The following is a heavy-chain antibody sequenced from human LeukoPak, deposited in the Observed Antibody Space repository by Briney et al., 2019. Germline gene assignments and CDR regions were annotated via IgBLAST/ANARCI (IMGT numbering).Heavy chain of an antibody. CDR3: ARNRGPTGPTYYYGSGSPSY. CDR1: GFTFSSYG. J-gene: IGHJ4*02. V-gene: IGHV3-33*01. CDR2: IWYDGSNK. Sequence: PGRSLRLFCAASGFTFSSYGMHWVRQAPGKGLEWVAVIWYDGSNKYYADSVKGRFTISRDNSKNTLYLQMNSLRAEDTAVYYCARNRGPTGPTYYYGSGSPSYWGQGTLVTVSS. D-gene: IGHD3-10*01.